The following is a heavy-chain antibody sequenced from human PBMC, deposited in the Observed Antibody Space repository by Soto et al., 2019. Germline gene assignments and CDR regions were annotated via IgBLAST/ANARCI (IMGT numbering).Heavy chain of an antibody. J-gene: IGHJ4*02. Sequence: PLDTLSLTCTVSGGSIRSYYWTWIRQPPGKGLEWLGYIFYSGSTFYNPSLKSRVTISIHTSKSQFSLQLTSVTAADTAVYYCARGAADTAMVDSWGQGTLVTVSS. CDR1: GGSIRSYY. CDR2: IFYSGST. V-gene: IGHV4-59*07. CDR3: ARGAADTAMVDS. D-gene: IGHD5-18*01.